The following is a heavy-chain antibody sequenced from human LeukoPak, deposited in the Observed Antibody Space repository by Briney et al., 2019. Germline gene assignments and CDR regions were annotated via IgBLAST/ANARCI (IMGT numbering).Heavy chain of an antibody. J-gene: IGHJ6*02. Sequence: PGGSLRLSCAASGFTFSTSAMNWVRQAPGKGLEWVSVIGGSGDTTHYADSVRGRFTISRDNFKNTLYLQMNSLTAEDTAIYYCAKGKSLPHYYDYGMDVWGQGTTVTASS. CDR3: AKGKSLPHYYDYGMDV. CDR2: IGGSGDTT. CDR1: GFTFSTSA. V-gene: IGHV3-23*01.